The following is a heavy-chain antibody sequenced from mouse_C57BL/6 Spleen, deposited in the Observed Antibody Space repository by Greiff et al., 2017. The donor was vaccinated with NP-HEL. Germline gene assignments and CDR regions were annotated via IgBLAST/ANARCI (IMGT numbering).Heavy chain of an antibody. J-gene: IGHJ2*01. D-gene: IGHD4-1*01. Sequence: VQLQQSGAELMKPGASVKLSCKATGYTFTGYWIEWVKQRPGHGLEWIGELLPGSGSTNSSEKCKGKSTFTADTSSNTAYMQLSSLTTEDSAIYDWAREVTETDYWGQGTTLTVAS. CDR2: LLPGSGST. CDR3: AREVTETDY. CDR1: GYTFTGYW. V-gene: IGHV1-9*01.